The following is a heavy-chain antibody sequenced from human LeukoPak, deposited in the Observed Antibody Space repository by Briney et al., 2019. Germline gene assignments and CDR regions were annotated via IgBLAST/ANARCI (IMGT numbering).Heavy chain of an antibody. CDR3: AKGGKWDVTPFDY. CDR1: GFTFTSYS. CDR2: ISGGGST. Sequence: GGSLRLSCAASGFTFTSYSMNWVRQAPGKGLEWVSTISGGGSTYYADSVKGRFTISRDNSKNTLYLHVNSLRAEDTAVYYCAKGGKWDVTPFDYWGQGTLVTVSS. D-gene: IGHD1-26*01. J-gene: IGHJ4*02. V-gene: IGHV3-23*01.